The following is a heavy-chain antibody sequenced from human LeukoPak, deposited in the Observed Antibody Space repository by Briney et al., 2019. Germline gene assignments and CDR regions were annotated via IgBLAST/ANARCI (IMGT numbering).Heavy chain of an antibody. J-gene: IGHJ4*02. CDR2: ISGSGGST. D-gene: IGHD3-10*01. V-gene: IGHV3-23*01. CDR3: AKEGGVVRGVIITPNDGFFDY. Sequence: PGGSLRLSCAASGFTFSSYGMSWVRQAPGKGLEWVSAISGSGGSTYYADSVKGRFTISRDNSKNTLYLQMNSLRAEDTAVYYCAKEGGVVRGVIITPNDGFFDYWGQGTLVTVSS. CDR1: GFTFSSYG.